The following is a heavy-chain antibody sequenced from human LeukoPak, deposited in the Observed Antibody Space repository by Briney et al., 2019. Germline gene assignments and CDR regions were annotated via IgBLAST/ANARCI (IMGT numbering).Heavy chain of an antibody. CDR2: IIPIFGTA. Sequence: SVKVSCKASGGTFSSYAISWVRQARGQGLEWMGRIIPIFGTANYAQKFQGRVTITTDESTSTAYMELSSLRSEDTAVYYCARGSRLCSRISCHFDYWGQGTLVTVSS. J-gene: IGHJ4*02. CDR3: ARGSRLCSRISCHFDY. D-gene: IGHD2-2*01. V-gene: IGHV1-69*05. CDR1: GGTFSSYA.